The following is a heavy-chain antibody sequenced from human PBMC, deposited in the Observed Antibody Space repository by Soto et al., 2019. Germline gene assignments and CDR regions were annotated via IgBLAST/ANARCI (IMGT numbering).Heavy chain of an antibody. CDR2: IQYRGST. D-gene: IGHD3-10*02. V-gene: IGHV4-39*01. CDR3: ARMFLFGDLLFDY. Sequence: HLQLQESGPGLVKPSETLSLTCTVSADSITSGAYYWGLIRQPRGKGLQWIGSIQYRGSTYSNPSLKSRITMSLDTSKNQFYLRLTSVTAADTAGYFCARMFLFGDLLFDYWGQGTLVTVSS. CDR1: ADSITSGAYY. J-gene: IGHJ4*02.